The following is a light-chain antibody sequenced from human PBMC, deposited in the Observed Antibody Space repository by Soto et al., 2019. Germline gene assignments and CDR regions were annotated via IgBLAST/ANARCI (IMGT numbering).Light chain of an antibody. CDR3: QQYGSSPSIT. CDR2: DAS. V-gene: IGKV3-20*01. J-gene: IGKJ5*01. CDR1: QSVSSNY. Sequence: ESGLTQSPGTLSLSPGERATLSCMASQSVSSNYLAWYQQKTGQAPRLLIYDASNRATGIPARFSGSGSGTDFTLTISRLEPEDFAVYYCQQYGSSPSITFGQGTRLEIK.